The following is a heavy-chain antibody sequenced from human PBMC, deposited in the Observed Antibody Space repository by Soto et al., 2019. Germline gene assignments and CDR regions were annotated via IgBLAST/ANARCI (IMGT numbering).Heavy chain of an antibody. CDR1: GFTFSSYP. Sequence: EVKLVQSGGGLVQPGVSLRLSCVASGFTFSSYPMSWFRQAPGKGLEWVAGIAASDGGTYYADSVKGRFTISRDNSKNTLFLQMNSPRVEDTAVYYCAKHLHIVVRFSPLFSFYGLDVWGQGTTVTVSS. D-gene: IGHD2-2*01. CDR2: IAASDGGT. J-gene: IGHJ6*02. V-gene: IGHV3-23*04. CDR3: AKHLHIVVRFSPLFSFYGLDV.